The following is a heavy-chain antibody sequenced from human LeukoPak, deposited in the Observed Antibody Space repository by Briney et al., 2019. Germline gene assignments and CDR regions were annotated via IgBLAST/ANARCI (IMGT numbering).Heavy chain of an antibody. V-gene: IGHV3-64*01. CDR1: GFTFSSYA. J-gene: IGHJ4*02. Sequence: GGSLRLSCAASGFTFSSYAMHWVRQAPGKGLEYVSAISSNGGSTYYANSVKGRFTISRDNSKNTLYLQMGSLRAEDMAVYYCARDHYGSGVGGYFDYWGQGTLVTVSS. CDR3: ARDHYGSGVGGYFDY. D-gene: IGHD3-10*01. CDR2: ISSNGGST.